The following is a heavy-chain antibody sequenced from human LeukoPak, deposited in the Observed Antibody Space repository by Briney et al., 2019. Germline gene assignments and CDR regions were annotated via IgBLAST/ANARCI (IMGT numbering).Heavy chain of an antibody. D-gene: IGHD3-10*01. J-gene: IGHJ4*02. V-gene: IGHV5-51*01. CDR1: GYSFTSYW. Sequence: GESLKISCKGSGYSFTSYWIGWVRQMRGKGLEWIGIIYPGDSDTRYSPSFQGQVTIPADKSISAAYLQWSSLKASDTAVYYCARRGFYGSGSYSSFDYWGQGTLVTVSS. CDR3: ARRGFYGSGSYSSFDY. CDR2: IYPGDSDT.